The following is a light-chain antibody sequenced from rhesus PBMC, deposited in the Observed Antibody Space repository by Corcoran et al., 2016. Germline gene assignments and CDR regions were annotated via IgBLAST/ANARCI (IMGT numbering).Light chain of an antibody. CDR3: LQYSSSPYS. V-gene: IGKV1-22*01. CDR1: QGISSW. Sequence: DIQMTQSPSSLSASVGDKVTITCRASQGISSWLAWYQQKPGKSPTLLIYKASSLQSGVPSRFSGSGYVTDFTLTISSLQAEDFATYYCLQYSSSPYSFGQGTKVEIK. J-gene: IGKJ2*01. CDR2: KAS.